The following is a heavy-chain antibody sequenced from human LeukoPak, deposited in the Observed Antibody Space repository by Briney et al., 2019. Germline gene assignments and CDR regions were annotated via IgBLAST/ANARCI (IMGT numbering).Heavy chain of an antibody. Sequence: SVNCSCKASGGTFSSYAISWVRQAPGQGLEWMGRIIPILGIANYAQKFHCRVTITADKSTSTAYMELSSLRSEDTAVYYCARDAIVVVTAGSDWYFDLWGGGTRVTSSS. CDR2: IIPILGIA. CDR1: GGTFSSYA. V-gene: IGHV1-69*04. CDR3: ARDAIVVVTAGSDWYFDL. J-gene: IGHJ2*01. D-gene: IGHD2-21*02.